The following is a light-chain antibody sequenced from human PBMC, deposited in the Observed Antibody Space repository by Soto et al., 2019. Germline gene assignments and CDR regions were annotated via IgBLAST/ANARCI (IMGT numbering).Light chain of an antibody. J-gene: IGKJ5*01. Sequence: YLGGRGILKRRASQNVDTKYLAWYQQKPGQAPRIIIFGASGRATGIPDRFSGSGSGTDYTLTISCLDPEYFAVYYCQHPGYAARSFAEGTRLEIK. V-gene: IGKV3-20*01. CDR3: QHPGYAARS. CDR1: QNVDTKY. CDR2: GAS.